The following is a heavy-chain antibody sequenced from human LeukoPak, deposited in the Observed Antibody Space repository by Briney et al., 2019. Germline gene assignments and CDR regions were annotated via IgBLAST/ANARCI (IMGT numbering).Heavy chain of an antibody. CDR2: IYYMGST. CDR3: ASLGGSGSYFDYYYYYMDV. Sequence: SETLSLTCTVSVGSISSSSYYGGWIRQPPGTGLEWIGSIYYMGSTYYTPFLKSRVTISVDTSKNQFSLKLSSVTAAATAVYYCASLGGSGSYFDYYYYYMDVWGKGTTVTISS. CDR1: VGSISSSSYY. J-gene: IGHJ6*03. V-gene: IGHV4-39*01. D-gene: IGHD3-10*01.